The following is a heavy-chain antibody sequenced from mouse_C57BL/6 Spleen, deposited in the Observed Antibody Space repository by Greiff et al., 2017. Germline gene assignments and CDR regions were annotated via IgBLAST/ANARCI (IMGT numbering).Heavy chain of an antibody. V-gene: IGHV1-15*01. Sequence: QVQLQQSGAELVRPGASVTLSCKASGYTFTDYEMHWVKQTPVHGLEWIGAIDPETGGTAYNQKFKGKAILTAAKSSSTAYMELRSLTSEDSAVYYCTRVVSSYFYFYYWGPGATLTVSS. CDR3: TRVVSSYFYFYY. J-gene: IGHJ2*01. CDR1: GYTFTDYE. CDR2: IDPETGGT. D-gene: IGHD1-1*01.